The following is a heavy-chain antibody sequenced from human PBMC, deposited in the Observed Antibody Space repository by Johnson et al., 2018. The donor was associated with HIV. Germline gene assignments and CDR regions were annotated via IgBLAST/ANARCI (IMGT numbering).Heavy chain of an antibody. J-gene: IGHJ3*02. Sequence: MLLVESGGGLVQPGGSLRLSCAASGFTFSSYAMSWVRQAPGKGLEWVSAISGSGGSTYYADSVKGRFTISRDNSKNTLYLQMNSLRAEDTAVYYCARDPTIEASRLTGDFGAFDIWGQGTMVIVSS. CDR1: GFTFSSYA. CDR3: ARDPTIEASRLTGDFGAFDI. V-gene: IGHV3-23*04. CDR2: ISGSGGST. D-gene: IGHD7-27*01.